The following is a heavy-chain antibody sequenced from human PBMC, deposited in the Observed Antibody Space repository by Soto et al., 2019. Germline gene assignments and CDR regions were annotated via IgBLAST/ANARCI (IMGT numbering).Heavy chain of an antibody. CDR3: AKGPRERSDFRYCSGGSCYSGYFDY. CDR1: GFTFSSYA. J-gene: IGHJ4*02. CDR2: ISGSGGST. Sequence: GGSLRLSCAASGFTFSSYAMSWVRQAPGKGLEWVSAISGSGGSTYYADSVKGRFTISRDNSKNTLYLQMNSLRAEDTAVYYCAKGPRERSDFRYCSGGSCYSGYFDYWGQGTLVTVSS. D-gene: IGHD2-15*01. V-gene: IGHV3-23*01.